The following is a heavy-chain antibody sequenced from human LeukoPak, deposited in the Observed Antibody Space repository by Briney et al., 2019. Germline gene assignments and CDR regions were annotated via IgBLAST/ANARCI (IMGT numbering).Heavy chain of an antibody. CDR3: AKEKMYYYDSSGFDY. CDR1: GFTFSSYG. CDR2: IRYDGSNK. J-gene: IGHJ4*02. D-gene: IGHD3-22*01. Sequence: GRSLRLSCAASGFTFSSYGMHWVRQAPGKGLEWVAFIRYDGSNKYYADSVKGRFTISRDNSKNTLYLQMNSLRAEDTAVYYCAKEKMYYYDSSGFDYWGQGTLVTVSS. V-gene: IGHV3-30*02.